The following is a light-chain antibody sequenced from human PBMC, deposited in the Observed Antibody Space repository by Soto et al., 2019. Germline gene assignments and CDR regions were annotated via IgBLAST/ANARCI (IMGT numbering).Light chain of an antibody. CDR3: QSYDSSLSGVI. J-gene: IGLJ2*01. V-gene: IGLV1-40*03. CDR2: SNN. Sequence: VLTQPPSVSVAPGQTARITCGGNNIGSKSVHWYQQLPGTAPKVLIRSNNERPSGVPDRFSGSKSGASASLAITGLQAEDEADYYCQSYDSSLSGVIFGGGTKLTVL. CDR1: NNIGSKS.